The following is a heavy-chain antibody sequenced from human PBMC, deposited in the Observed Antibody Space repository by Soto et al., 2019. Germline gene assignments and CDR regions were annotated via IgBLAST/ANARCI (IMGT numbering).Heavy chain of an antibody. CDR2: IKQDGSEK. Sequence: GGSLRLSCAASGFTFSSYWMSWVRQAPGKGLEWVANIKQDGSEKYYVDSVEGRFTISRDNAKNSLYLQMNSLRAEDTAVYYCARSTPYCSSTSCYGFYYYYYYGMDVWGQGTTVTV. J-gene: IGHJ6*02. V-gene: IGHV3-7*01. D-gene: IGHD2-2*01. CDR1: GFTFSSYW. CDR3: ARSTPYCSSTSCYGFYYYYYYGMDV.